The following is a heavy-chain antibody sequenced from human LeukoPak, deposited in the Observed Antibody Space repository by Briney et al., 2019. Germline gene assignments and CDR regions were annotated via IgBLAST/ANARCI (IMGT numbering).Heavy chain of an antibody. Sequence: PGSSLRLSCAASGFTFDNYAMQWVRQAPGKGLEWVASISWNSGSIDYAESVKGRFTISRDNAKNSLYLQMNSLRPDDTAVYYCARGGHSSGWYFDYWGQGTLVTVSS. J-gene: IGHJ4*02. CDR1: GFTFDNYA. V-gene: IGHV3-9*01. D-gene: IGHD6-19*01. CDR3: ARGGHSSGWYFDY. CDR2: ISWNSGSI.